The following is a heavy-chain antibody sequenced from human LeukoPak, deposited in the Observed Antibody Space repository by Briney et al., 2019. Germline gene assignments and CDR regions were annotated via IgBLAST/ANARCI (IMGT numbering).Heavy chain of an antibody. CDR3: ARVGPGITMIVVVDYYYYYYMDV. D-gene: IGHD3-22*01. V-gene: IGHV1-18*01. CDR2: ISAYNGNT. J-gene: IGHJ6*03. Sequence: ASVKVSCKASGYTFTSYGISWVRQAPGQGLEWMRWISAYNGNTNYAQKLQGRVTMTTDTSTSTAYMELRSLRSDDTAVYYCARVGPGITMIVVVDYYYYYYMDVWGKGTTVTISS. CDR1: GYTFTSYG.